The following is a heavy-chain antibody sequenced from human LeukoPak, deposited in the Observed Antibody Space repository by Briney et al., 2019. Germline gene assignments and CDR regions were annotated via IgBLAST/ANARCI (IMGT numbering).Heavy chain of an antibody. Sequence: SETLSLTCTVSGGSISNHYWSWIRQPPGKGLEWIGYIYYSGSTSYNPSLKSRVTISVDTSKNQFSLRLSSVTAADTAVYYCARQTGNGGYYFFDYWGQGTPVTVSS. V-gene: IGHV4-59*11. CDR1: GGSISNHY. CDR3: ARQTGNGGYYFFDY. D-gene: IGHD3-22*01. CDR2: IYYSGST. J-gene: IGHJ4*02.